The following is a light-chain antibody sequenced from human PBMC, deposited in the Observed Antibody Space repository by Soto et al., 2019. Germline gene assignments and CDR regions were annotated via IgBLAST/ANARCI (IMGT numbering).Light chain of an antibody. J-gene: IGKJ1*01. CDR2: GAS. V-gene: IGKV3-20*01. Sequence: EIVLTQSPGTLSLSPGERATLACRASQSVGSTFLAWYQQKPGQAPRLLIHGASTRATGVPDRFSGSGSGTDFTLTISRLEPEDFAVYYCPQYGSSSGTFGQGTKVEIK. CDR1: QSVGSTF. CDR3: PQYGSSSGT.